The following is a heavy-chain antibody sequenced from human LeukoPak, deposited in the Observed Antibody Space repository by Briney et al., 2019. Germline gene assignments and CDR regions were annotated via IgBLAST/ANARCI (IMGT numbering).Heavy chain of an antibody. J-gene: IGHJ4*02. D-gene: IGHD5-18*01. V-gene: IGHV4-59*01. CDR2: IYYSGST. CDR3: ARVGGYSYGYLEY. Sequence: SETLSLTCTVSGGSISSYYWSWIRQPPGKGLEWIGYIYYSGSTNYNPSLKSRVTISVDTSKNQFSLKLSSVTAADTAVYYCARVGGYSYGYLEYWGQGTLVTVSS. CDR1: GGSISSYY.